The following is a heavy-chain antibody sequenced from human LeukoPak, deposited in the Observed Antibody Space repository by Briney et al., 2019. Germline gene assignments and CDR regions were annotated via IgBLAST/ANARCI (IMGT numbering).Heavy chain of an antibody. CDR1: GFTFSSYA. V-gene: IGHV3-23*01. CDR3: ARYDDKDGYYGRHDY. CDR2: IRSTGANT. Sequence: GGSLRLSCAASGFTFSSYAMSWVRQAPGKGLEWVSDIRSTGANTFYADSVKGRFTISRDNSKNTLFLQMNSLRAEDTAVYYCARYDDKDGYYGRHDYWGQGTLVTVSS. J-gene: IGHJ4*02. D-gene: IGHD3-22*01.